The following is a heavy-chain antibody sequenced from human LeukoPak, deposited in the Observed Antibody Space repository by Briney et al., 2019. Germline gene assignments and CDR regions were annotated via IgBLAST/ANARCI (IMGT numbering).Heavy chain of an antibody. CDR1: GFTFSNYG. D-gene: IGHD3-22*01. Sequence: GRSLRLSCAASGFTFSNYGMHWVRQAPGKGLEWVAVIWYDGSNKYYADSVKGRFTISRDNSKNTLYLQMNSLRAEDTAVYYCARDSLPRYYYDSSGYYGSNYFDYWGQGTLVTVSS. CDR3: ARDSLPRYYYDSSGYYGSNYFDY. V-gene: IGHV3-33*01. CDR2: IWYDGSNK. J-gene: IGHJ4*02.